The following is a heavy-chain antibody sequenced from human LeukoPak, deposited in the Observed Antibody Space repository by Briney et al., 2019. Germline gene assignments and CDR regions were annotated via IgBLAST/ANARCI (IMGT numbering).Heavy chain of an antibody. V-gene: IGHV4-34*01. CDR1: GGSFSGYY. Sequence: SETLSLTCAVYGGSFSGYYWSWIRQPPGKGLEWIGEINHSGSTNYNPSLKSRVTLSVDTSKNQFSLKLSSVTAADTAVYYCARRGAVAGPVDYWGQGTLVTVSS. CDR3: ARRGAVAGPVDY. J-gene: IGHJ4*02. CDR2: INHSGST. D-gene: IGHD6-19*01.